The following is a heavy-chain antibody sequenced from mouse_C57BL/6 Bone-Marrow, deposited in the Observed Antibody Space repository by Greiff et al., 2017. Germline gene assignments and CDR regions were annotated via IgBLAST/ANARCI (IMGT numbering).Heavy chain of an antibody. CDR3: AGERYYSDSLVV. Sequence: QVQLQQSGAELARPGASVQLSCKASGYTFTSYGIRWVTQRTGQGLEWIGEIYPRSGNTYYNEKFKCKATLTEDKSSSTASMELRRLTSEDSAVYFYAGERYYSDSLVVWGTGNTVTVTS. J-gene: IGHJ1*03. D-gene: IGHD1-1*01. CDR1: GYTFTSYG. CDR2: IYPRSGNT. V-gene: IGHV1-81*01.